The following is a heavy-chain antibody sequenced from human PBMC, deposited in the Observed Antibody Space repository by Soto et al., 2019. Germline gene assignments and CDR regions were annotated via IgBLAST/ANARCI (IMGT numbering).Heavy chain of an antibody. CDR3: ARQIAAAGTYYYGMDV. CDR2: INSDGSST. D-gene: IGHD6-13*01. J-gene: IGHJ6*02. Sequence: EVQLVESGGGLVQPGGSLRLSCAASGFTFSSYWMHRVRQAPGKGLVWVSRINSDGSSTSYADSVKGRFTISRDNAKNTLYLQMNSLRAEDTAVYYCARQIAAAGTYYYGMDVWGQGTTVTVSS. V-gene: IGHV3-74*01. CDR1: GFTFSSYW.